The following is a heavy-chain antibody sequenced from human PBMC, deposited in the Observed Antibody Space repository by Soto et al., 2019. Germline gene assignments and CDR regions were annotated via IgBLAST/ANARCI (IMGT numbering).Heavy chain of an antibody. CDR2: ISGSGGST. V-gene: IGHV3-23*01. D-gene: IGHD5-12*01. CDR1: GFTFSSYA. Sequence: PGGSLRLSCAASGFTFSSYAMSWVRQAPGKGLEWVSAISGSGGSTYYADAVKGRFTISRDNSKNTLYLQMNSLRAEDTAVYYCAKGNSGYEFYFDYWGQGTLVTVSS. J-gene: IGHJ4*02. CDR3: AKGNSGYEFYFDY.